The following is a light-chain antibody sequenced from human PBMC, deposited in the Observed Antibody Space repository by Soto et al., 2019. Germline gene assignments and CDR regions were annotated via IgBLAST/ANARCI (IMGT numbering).Light chain of an antibody. CDR1: QSVSSD. CDR3: QKYGSSPPWT. Sequence: EILMTQSPATLSVSPGARATLSCRASQSVSSDLAWYQQKPGQAPRLLIYDASSRATGIPDRFSGSGSGTDFTLTISRLEPEDFAVYYCQKYGSSPPWTFGQGTKVDIK. J-gene: IGKJ1*01. CDR2: DAS. V-gene: IGKV3-20*01.